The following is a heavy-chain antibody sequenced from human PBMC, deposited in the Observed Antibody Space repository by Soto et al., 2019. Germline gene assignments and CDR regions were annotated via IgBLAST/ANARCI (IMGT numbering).Heavy chain of an antibody. D-gene: IGHD3-3*01. J-gene: IGHJ6*02. V-gene: IGHV6-1*01. CDR3: ARDRFAIFGTRGYYYYGMDV. CDR1: GDSVSSNSAA. Sequence: SQTLSLTCAISGDSVSSNSAAWNWIRQSPSRGLEWLGRTYYRSKWYNDYAVSVKSRITINPDTSKNQFSLKLSSVTAADTAVYYCARDRFAIFGTRGYYYYGMDVWGQGTTVTVSS. CDR2: TYYRSKWYN.